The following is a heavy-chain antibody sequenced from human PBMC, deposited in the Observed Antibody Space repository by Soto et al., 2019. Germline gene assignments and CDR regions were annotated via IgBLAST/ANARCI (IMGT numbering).Heavy chain of an antibody. J-gene: IGHJ4*02. Sequence: ASVKGSCKASGYIFTSFGISWVRQAPGQGLEWMGWISAYNGNTNYAQNLQGRVTMTTDTSTSTAYMELRSLRSDDTAVYYCARDNSRLYFDYWGQGALVTVSS. V-gene: IGHV1-18*01. CDR1: GYIFTSFG. CDR2: ISAYNGNT. D-gene: IGHD1-26*01. CDR3: ARDNSRLYFDY.